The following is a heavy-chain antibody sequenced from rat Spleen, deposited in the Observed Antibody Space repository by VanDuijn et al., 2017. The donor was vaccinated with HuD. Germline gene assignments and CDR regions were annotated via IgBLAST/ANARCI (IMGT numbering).Heavy chain of an antibody. D-gene: IGHD1-6*01. V-gene: IGHV5-7*01. CDR2: ISYDGSST. CDR3: ARGGFYVYYGLFAYYFDY. J-gene: IGHJ2*01. Sequence: EVQLVESGGGLVQPGRSLKLSCAASGFTFSDYAMAWVRQAPKKGLEWVATISYDGSSTYYRDSVKGRFTISRDNAKSTLYLQMDSLRSEDTATYYCARGGFYVYYGLFAYYFDYWGQGVMVTVSS. CDR1: GFTFSDYA.